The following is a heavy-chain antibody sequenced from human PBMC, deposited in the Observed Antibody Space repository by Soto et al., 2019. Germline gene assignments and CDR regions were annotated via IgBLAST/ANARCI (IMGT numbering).Heavy chain of an antibody. J-gene: IGHJ4*02. D-gene: IGHD1-1*01. CDR1: GFTFSSYW. CDR3: AVSPKEGYLRY. CDR2: INSDGSST. V-gene: IGHV3-74*01. Sequence: PGGSLRLSCAASGFTFSSYWMHWVRQAPGKGLVWVSRINSDGSSTSYADSVKGRFTISRDNAKNTLYLQMNSLRAEDTAVYYCAVSPKEGYLRYWGQGTLVNVSS.